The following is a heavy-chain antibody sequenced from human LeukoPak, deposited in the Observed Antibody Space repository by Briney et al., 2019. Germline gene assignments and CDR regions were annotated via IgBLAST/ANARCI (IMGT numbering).Heavy chain of an antibody. CDR2: IIPIFGTA. CDR3: ARTGVVVVPAAIVLGPDDYYMDV. D-gene: IGHD2-2*02. Sequence: SVKVSCKASGGTFSSYAISWVRQAPGQGLEWMGGIIPIFGTAKYAQKFQGRVTITTDESTSTAYMELSSLRSEDTAVYYCARTGVVVVPAAIVLGPDDYYMDVWGKGTTVTVSS. V-gene: IGHV1-69*05. CDR1: GGTFSSYA. J-gene: IGHJ6*03.